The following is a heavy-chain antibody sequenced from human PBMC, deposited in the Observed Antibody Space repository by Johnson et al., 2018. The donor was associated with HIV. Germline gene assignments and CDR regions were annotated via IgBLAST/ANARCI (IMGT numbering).Heavy chain of an antibody. CDR1: GFTFSSYA. D-gene: IGHD5-24*01. Sequence: QVQLVESGGGVVQPGRSLRLSCAASGFTFSSYAMHWVRQAPGKGLEWVAVISYDGSNKYYADSVKGRFTISRDNSKNTLYLQMNSLRAEDTAVYYCAGGRWLQSKSDAFDIWGQGTMVTVSS. CDR2: ISYDGSNK. J-gene: IGHJ3*02. V-gene: IGHV3-30-3*01. CDR3: AGGRWLQSKSDAFDI.